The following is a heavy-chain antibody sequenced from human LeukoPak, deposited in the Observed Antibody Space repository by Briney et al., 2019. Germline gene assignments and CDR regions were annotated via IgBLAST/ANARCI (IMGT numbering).Heavy chain of an antibody. CDR2: INPNSGGT. J-gene: IGHJ4*02. D-gene: IGHD2-15*01. V-gene: IGHV1-2*02. CDR1: GYTFNGSY. CDR3: ARGVRWYSFDY. Sequence: ASVKLSCKASGYTFNGSYMHWVPQAPGQGLEWMGWINPNSGGTNYAQKFQGRVTMTRDTSISTGYMELSSLKSDDTAVYYCARGVRWYSFDYWGQGTLVTVTS.